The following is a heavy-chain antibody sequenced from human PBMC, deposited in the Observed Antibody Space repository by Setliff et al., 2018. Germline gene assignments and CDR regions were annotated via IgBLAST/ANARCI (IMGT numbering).Heavy chain of an antibody. CDR1: GYPISSGYY. V-gene: IGHV4-38-2*02. J-gene: IGHJ4*02. CDR3: ARELDY. Sequence: SETLSLTCTVSGYPISSGYYWGWIRQPPGKGLEWIGSIYHSGSTYYNPSLKSRVTISVDMSKNQFSLKLNSVTAADTAVYYCARELDYWGQGTLVTVSS. CDR2: IYHSGST.